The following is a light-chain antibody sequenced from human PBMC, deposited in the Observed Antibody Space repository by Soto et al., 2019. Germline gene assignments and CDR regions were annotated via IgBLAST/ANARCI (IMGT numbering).Light chain of an antibody. CDR1: QTVLHGSNY. CDR3: QQYYTTPVT. Sequence: DIVMTQSPDSLAVSLGERATINCKSSQTVLHGSNYLAWYQQKPRQPPKLLIYWESTRESGVPDRFSGSGSATDFTLTISSLQAEDVAVYYCQQYYTTPVTFGQGTKVEIK. J-gene: IGKJ1*01. CDR2: WES. V-gene: IGKV4-1*01.